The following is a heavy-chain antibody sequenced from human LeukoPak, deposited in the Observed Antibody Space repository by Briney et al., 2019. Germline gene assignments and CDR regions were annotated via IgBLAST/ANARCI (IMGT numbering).Heavy chain of an antibody. V-gene: IGHV4-59*01. CDR1: GGSISSYY. J-gene: IGHJ2*01. D-gene: IGHD6-13*01. CDR3: ARDPATAAGTYWYFDL. CDR2: IYYSGST. Sequence: SETLSLTCTVSGGSISSYYWSWIRQPPGKGLEWIGYIYYSGSTNYNPSLKSRVTISVDTSKNQFSLKLSSVTAADTAVYYCARDPATAAGTYWYFDLWGRGTLVTVSS.